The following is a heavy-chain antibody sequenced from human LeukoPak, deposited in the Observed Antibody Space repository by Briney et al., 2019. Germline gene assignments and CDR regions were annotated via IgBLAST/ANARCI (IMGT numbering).Heavy chain of an antibody. V-gene: IGHV3-74*01. D-gene: IGHD3-10*01. CDR2: INPDGSLR. CDR1: EFRFSSYW. J-gene: IGHJ4*02. Sequence: GGSLRLSCTASEFRFSSYWMHWVRQVPGKGLVWVARINPDGSLRSFADSVKGRFTISRDNAINTLYLQMESLGPEDTGVYYCTREDYYGSGSYGWDYWGQGTLVSVSS. CDR3: TREDYYGSGSYGWDY.